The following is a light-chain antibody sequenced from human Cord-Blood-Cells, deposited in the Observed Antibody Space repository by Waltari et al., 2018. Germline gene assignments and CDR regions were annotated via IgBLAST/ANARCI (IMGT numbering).Light chain of an antibody. CDR3: QQSYSTLSWT. V-gene: IGKV1-39*01. CDR1: QSISSY. CDR2: AAS. J-gene: IGKJ1*01. Sequence: DIEMTPSPSSLSASVGDRVTITCRASQSISSYLNRYQQKPGKAPKLLIYAASSLQSGGPSRFSGSGSATDFTLTISSLQPEDFATYYCQQSYSTLSWTFGQGTKVEIK.